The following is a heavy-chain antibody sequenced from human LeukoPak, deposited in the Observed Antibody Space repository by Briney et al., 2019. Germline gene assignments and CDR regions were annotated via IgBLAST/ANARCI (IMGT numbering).Heavy chain of an antibody. CDR3: ARVIAAGIDY. D-gene: IGHD6-13*01. CDR1: GGSISSYY. Sequence: SETLSLTCTVSGGSISSYYWSWIRQPPGEGLEWIGYIYYSGSTNYNPSLKSRVTISVDTSKNQFSLKLSSVTAADTAVYYCARVIAAGIDYWGQGTLVTVSS. J-gene: IGHJ4*02. V-gene: IGHV4-59*01. CDR2: IYYSGST.